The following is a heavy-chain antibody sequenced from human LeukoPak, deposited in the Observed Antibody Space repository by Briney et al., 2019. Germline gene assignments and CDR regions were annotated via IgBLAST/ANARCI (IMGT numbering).Heavy chain of an antibody. CDR3: ARGRYNRRRDYYFDY. V-gene: IGHV4-34*01. Sequence: SETLSLTCAVYGGSFSGYYWSWIRQPPGKGLEWIGEINHSGSTNYNPSLKSRVTISVDTSKNQFSLKLSSVTAADTAVYYCARGRYNRRRDYYFDYWGQGTLVTVSS. J-gene: IGHJ4*02. D-gene: IGHD1-1*01. CDR2: INHSGST. CDR1: GGSFSGYY.